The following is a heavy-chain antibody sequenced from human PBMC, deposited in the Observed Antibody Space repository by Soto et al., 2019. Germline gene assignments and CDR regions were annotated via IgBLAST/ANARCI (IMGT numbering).Heavy chain of an antibody. CDR2: IIALLGKA. D-gene: IGHD6-13*01. CDR1: GGTFSSYT. CDR3: ARGGDSSRSSEPGGFDI. V-gene: IGHV1-69*08. Sequence: QVQLVQSGAEAKKPGSSVMVSCKASGGTFSSYTINWVRQAPGQGLEWMGRIIALLGKANYAETFQGRVMITADKSAGTAYMELSSLTSEDTAVYFCARGGDSSRSSEPGGFDIWGQGIMVTVSS. J-gene: IGHJ3*02.